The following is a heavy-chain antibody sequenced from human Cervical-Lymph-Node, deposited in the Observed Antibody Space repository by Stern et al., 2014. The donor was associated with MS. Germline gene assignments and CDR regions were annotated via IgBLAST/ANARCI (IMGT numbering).Heavy chain of an antibody. CDR1: GSTLTASY. Sequence: VQLVESGAEVKKPGASVKVSCKTAGSTLTASYIRWLRQAPGQGLEWMGRNNPNSGGTKYAQEFKGRITVTRDASTRTAYMELNWLRSEDTAIYYCALGSLSGVWGYCFDHWGQGTLVTVSS. V-gene: IGHV1-2*06. J-gene: IGHJ4*02. CDR2: NNPNSGGT. CDR3: ALGSLSGVWGYCFDH. D-gene: IGHD7-27*01.